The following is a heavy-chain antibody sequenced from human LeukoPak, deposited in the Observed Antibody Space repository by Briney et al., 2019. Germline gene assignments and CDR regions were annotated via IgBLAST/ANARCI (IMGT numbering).Heavy chain of an antibody. CDR3: ASSRGYSPYGGFDY. D-gene: IGHD5-12*01. CDR1: GGSISSYY. CDR2: IYYSGST. J-gene: IGHJ4*02. V-gene: IGHV4-59*01. Sequence: TSETLSLTCTVSGGSISSYYWSWIRQPPGKGLEWIGYIYYSGSTNYNPSLKSRVTISVDTSKNQFSLKLSSVTAADTAVYYCASSRGYSPYGGFDYWGQGTLVTVSS.